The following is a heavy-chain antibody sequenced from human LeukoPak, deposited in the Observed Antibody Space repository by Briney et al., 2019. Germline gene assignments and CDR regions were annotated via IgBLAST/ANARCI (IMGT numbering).Heavy chain of an antibody. CDR2: IYYSGST. V-gene: IGHV4-59*01. Sequence: SETLSLTCTASGGSISSYYWSWIRQPPGKGLEWIGYIYYSGSTNYNPSLKSRVTISVDTSKNQFSLKLSSVTAADTAVYYCARSHYDFWSGCFDYWGQGTLVTVSS. J-gene: IGHJ4*02. D-gene: IGHD3-3*01. CDR1: GGSISSYY. CDR3: ARSHYDFWSGCFDY.